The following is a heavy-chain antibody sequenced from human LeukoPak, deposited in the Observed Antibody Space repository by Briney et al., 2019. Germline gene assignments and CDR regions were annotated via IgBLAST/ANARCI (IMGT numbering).Heavy chain of an antibody. CDR1: GFTFSNHA. CDR2: IWYDGSNK. D-gene: IGHD6-13*01. V-gene: IGHV3-33*08. CDR3: AREAAAAGKVLDP. J-gene: IGHJ5*02. Sequence: GGSLRLSCSASGFTFSNHAMHWVRQAPGKGLEWVAVIWYDGSNKYYADSVKGRFTISRDNSKNTLYLQMNSLRAEDTAVYYCAREAAAAGKVLDPWGQGTLVTVSS.